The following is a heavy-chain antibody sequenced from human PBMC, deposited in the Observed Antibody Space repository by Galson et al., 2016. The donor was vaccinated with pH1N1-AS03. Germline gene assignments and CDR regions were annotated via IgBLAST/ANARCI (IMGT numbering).Heavy chain of an antibody. V-gene: IGHV3-23*01. CDR3: ASGYCSGGTCYSGYFQH. D-gene: IGHD2-15*01. CDR2: ISGSVSST. Sequence: SLRLSCAASGFTFTSYAMSWVRQAPGKGLEWVSLISGSVSSTYYADSVKGRFTISRDNSKNTLYLQMNSLRAEDTAVYYCASGYCSGGTCYSGYFQHWGLGTLVTVSS. J-gene: IGHJ1*01. CDR1: GFTFTSYA.